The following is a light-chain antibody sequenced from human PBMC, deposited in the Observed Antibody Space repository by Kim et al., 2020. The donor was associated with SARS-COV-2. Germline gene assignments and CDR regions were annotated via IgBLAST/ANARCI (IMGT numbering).Light chain of an antibody. CDR3: NSRDSNDNVV. CDR2: GKN. J-gene: IGLJ3*02. Sequence: VALGQTVRITCQGDSLRSYYATWYQQKPGQAPILVIYGKNTRPSGIPDRFAGSSSGNTASLTITETQAGDEADYYCNSRDSNDNVVFGGGTQLTVL. CDR1: SLRSYY. V-gene: IGLV3-19*01.